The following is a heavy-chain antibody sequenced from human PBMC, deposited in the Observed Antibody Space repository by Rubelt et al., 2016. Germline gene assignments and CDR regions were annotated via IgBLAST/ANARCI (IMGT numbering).Heavy chain of an antibody. CDR2: ICYDGSKT. CDR3: ARGLGHQRDWDFDL. V-gene: IGHV3-33*08. D-gene: IGHD2-2*01. Sequence: QVQLVESGGGVVQPGRSLRLSCAVSGFTFSTYGFHWVRQAPGKGLEWVAVICYDGSKTYYTDSVKGRFTISRDDSMNTVNLQRNSLGAADTALYHCARGLGHQRDWDFDLWGRGTLVTVSS. CDR1: GFTFSTYG. J-gene: IGHJ2*01.